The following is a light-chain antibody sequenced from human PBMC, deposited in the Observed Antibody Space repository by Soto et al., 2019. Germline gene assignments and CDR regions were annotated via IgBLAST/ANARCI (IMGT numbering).Light chain of an antibody. V-gene: IGKV3D-20*02. CDR1: QSVSSSY. J-gene: IGKJ5*01. CDR2: DIS. Sequence: EIVLTQSPGTLSLSPVERATLSCRASQSVSSSYLAWYQQKPGQAPRLLIYDISKRATGIPARFSGSGSATDFTLTISSLEPEDFAVYYCQHRSSWPITFGQGTRLEIK. CDR3: QHRSSWPIT.